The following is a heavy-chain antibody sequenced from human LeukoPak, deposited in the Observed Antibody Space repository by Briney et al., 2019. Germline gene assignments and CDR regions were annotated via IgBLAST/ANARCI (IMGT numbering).Heavy chain of an antibody. CDR2: ITWNSRNI. V-gene: IGHV3-9*01. D-gene: IGHD3-10*01. CDR1: GFTFGDYA. CDR3: AKRSGGRSAATNSDHYYAMDV. J-gene: IGHJ6*02. Sequence: GGPLRLSCAASGFTFGDYAMHWVRQAPGKGLEWVSGITWNSRNIGYADSVKGRFTISRDNAKNFLYLQMNGLKAEDTALYYCAKRSGGRSAATNSDHYYAMDVWGQGTTVTVSS.